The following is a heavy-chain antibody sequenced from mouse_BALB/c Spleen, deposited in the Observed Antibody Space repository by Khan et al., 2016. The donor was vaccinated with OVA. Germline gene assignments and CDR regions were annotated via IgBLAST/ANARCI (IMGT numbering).Heavy chain of an antibody. CDR1: GFTFSNYG. J-gene: IGHJ3*01. CDR2: ISSGGDYN. V-gene: IGHV5-6*01. D-gene: IGHD4-1*01. Sequence: EVELVESGGDLVKPGGSLKLSCAASGFTFSNYGMSWVRQTPDKRLEWVATISSGGDYNYYTDSVKGRFTIFRDNDKKTLYLKMSSLKSEDTAMYHCASHLTGSFAYWGQGTLVTVSA. CDR3: ASHLTGSFAY.